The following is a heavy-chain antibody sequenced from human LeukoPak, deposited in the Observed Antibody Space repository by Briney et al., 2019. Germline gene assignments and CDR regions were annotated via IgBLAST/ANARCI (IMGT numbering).Heavy chain of an antibody. Sequence: PSETLSLTCAVYGGSSSDYNWNWIRQPPRKGLERIGEINHSGTANYNPSLKSRVTISVDTSKNQFSLRLSAVTAADTAVYHCARGLRLPSRSSPAVPHVWGKGTTVTVSA. J-gene: IGHJ6*04. CDR1: GGSSSDYN. V-gene: IGHV4-34*01. CDR3: ARGLRLPSRSSPAVPHV. CDR2: INHSGTA. D-gene: IGHD2-2*01.